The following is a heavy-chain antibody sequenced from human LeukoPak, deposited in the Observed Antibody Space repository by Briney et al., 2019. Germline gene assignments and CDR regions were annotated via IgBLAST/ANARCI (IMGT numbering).Heavy chain of an antibody. CDR1: GFTVSSSF. CDR3: ARGRGLISED. J-gene: IGHJ4*02. Sequence: TGGSLRLSCAAAGFTVSSSFLSWVSHAPGKGLEWVSVIYTGGSTYYPNSVKGRFTISRANSKNTTSLQITSLDPQATAVYYCARGRGLISEDWGQRALVTVSS. V-gene: IGHV3-53*01. CDR2: IYTGGST. D-gene: IGHD2-15*01.